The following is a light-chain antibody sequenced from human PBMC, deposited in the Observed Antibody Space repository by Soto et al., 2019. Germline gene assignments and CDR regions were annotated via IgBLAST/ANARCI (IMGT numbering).Light chain of an antibody. J-gene: IGKJ1*01. CDR2: AAS. CDR1: QIVNTN. Sequence: IVMTQSPAALSVSPGDSATLSCRASQIVNTNVAWYQQRPGQAPRLLIFAASTRATGVAARFSGSGSGTKFTLTVDSLQSEDFAVYYCQQYGNLLWTFGQGTKVDIK. V-gene: IGKV3-15*01. CDR3: QQYGNLLWT.